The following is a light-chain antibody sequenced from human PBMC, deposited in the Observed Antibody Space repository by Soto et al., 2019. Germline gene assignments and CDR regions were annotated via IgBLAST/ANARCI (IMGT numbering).Light chain of an antibody. Sequence: DIQLTQSPSSLSASVGDRVSISCRASQSISNYLNWYQQKPGKAPKVLIFAASELQSGVPSRFSGSGSGTDFTLTSSSLQHDAFATYYCQQSYTRTCGQGTRVE. CDR1: QSISNY. J-gene: IGKJ1*01. V-gene: IGKV1-39*01. CDR3: QQSYTRT. CDR2: AAS.